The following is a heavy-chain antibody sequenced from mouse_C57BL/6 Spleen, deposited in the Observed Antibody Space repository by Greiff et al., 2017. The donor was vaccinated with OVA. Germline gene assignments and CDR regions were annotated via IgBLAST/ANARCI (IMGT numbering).Heavy chain of an antibody. CDR1: GYTFTSYW. V-gene: IGHV1-53*01. J-gene: IGHJ4*01. Sequence: VQLQQPGTELVKPGASVKLSCKASGYTFTSYWMHWVKQRPGQGLEWIGNINPSNGGTNYNEKFKSKATLTVDKSSSTAYMQLSSLTSEDSAVYYCARNPIYLPYAMDYWGQGTSVTVSS. CDR2: INPSNGGT. CDR3: ARNPIYLPYAMDY. D-gene: IGHD5-5*01.